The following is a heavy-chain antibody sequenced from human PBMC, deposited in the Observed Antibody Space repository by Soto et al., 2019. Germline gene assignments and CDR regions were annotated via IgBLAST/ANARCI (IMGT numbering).Heavy chain of an antibody. J-gene: IGHJ6*02. D-gene: IGHD2-15*01. CDR3: ARLAVVAAYYYYGMDV. CDR1: GYSFTSYW. CDR2: IYPGDSDT. Sequence: PGESLKISCKGSGYSFTSYWIGWVRQMPGKGLEWMGIIYPGDSDTRYSLSFQGQVTISADKSISTAYLQWSSLKASDTAMYYCARLAVVAAYYYYGMDVWGQGTTVTVSS. V-gene: IGHV5-51*01.